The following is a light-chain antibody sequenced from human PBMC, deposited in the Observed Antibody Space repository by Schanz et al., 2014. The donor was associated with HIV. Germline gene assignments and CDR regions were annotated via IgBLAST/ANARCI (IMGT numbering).Light chain of an antibody. CDR1: SSNIGKNT. CDR3: AVWDDSLNAWV. J-gene: IGLJ3*02. CDR2: SNN. V-gene: IGLV1-44*01. Sequence: QSVLTQPPSASGTPGQRVTISCSGGSSNIGKNTVNWYQQHPGAAPKLLIYSNNQRPSGVPDRFSGSKSGTSGSLAISGLQSEDEADYYCAVWDDSLNAWVFGGGTKLTVL.